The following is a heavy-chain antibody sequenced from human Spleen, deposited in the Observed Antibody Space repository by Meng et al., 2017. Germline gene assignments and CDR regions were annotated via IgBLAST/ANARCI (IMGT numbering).Heavy chain of an antibody. D-gene: IGHD3-22*01. CDR3: ARSRRYRYYYDSSGADDAYDI. CDR1: GLTFSSYW. CDR2: IKQDGSEK. J-gene: IGHJ3*02. Sequence: GGSLRLSCAASGLTFSSYWMTWVRQAPGKGLEWVANIKQDGSEKWYVDSVKGRFNISRDNAKNSLYLQMNSLRAEDTAVYYCARSRRYRYYYDSSGADDAYDIWGQATMVTVSS. V-gene: IGHV3-7*01.